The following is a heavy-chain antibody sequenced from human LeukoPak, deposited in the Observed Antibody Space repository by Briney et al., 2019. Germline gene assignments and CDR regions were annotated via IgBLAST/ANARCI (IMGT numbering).Heavy chain of an antibody. J-gene: IGHJ4*02. CDR1: GGSISSGSYY. D-gene: IGHD2-2*01. CDR3: ANKVYCSTTSCYPAGY. Sequence: SQTLSLTCTVSGGSISSGSYYWSWIRQPAGKGLEWIGRIYTSGSTNYNPSLKSRVTISLDTSNNQFSLDLNSVTAADTAVYYCANKVYCSTTSCYPAGYWGQGTLVTVSS. V-gene: IGHV4-61*02. CDR2: IYTSGST.